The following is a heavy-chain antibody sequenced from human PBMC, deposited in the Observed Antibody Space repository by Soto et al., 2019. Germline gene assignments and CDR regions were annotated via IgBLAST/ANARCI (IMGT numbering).Heavy chain of an antibody. CDR2: IPWNSGRV. J-gene: IGHJ6*02. CDR1: GFTFDEYS. Sequence: EVQLGESGGGLVQPGRSLRLSFVGSGFTFDEYSIHWVRQAPGKSLEWVSGIPWNSGRVGYADSVKGRVTISRDNARNSLYLQVNSLRAEDTALYYCAKDKERSVFCAYGMDVLGQGTTVTVSS. D-gene: IGHD1-1*01. CDR3: AKDKERSVFCAYGMDV. V-gene: IGHV3-9*01.